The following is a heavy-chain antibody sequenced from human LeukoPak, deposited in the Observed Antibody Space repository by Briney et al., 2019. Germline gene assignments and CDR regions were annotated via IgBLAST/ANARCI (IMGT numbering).Heavy chain of an antibody. CDR1: GFTFSSYG. V-gene: IGHV3-23*01. D-gene: IGHD3-22*01. CDR2: ISGSGGST. J-gene: IGHJ4*02. Sequence: GGTLRLSCAASGFTFSSYGMSWVRQAPGKGLEWVSAISGSGGSTYYADSVKGRFTISRDNSKNTLYLQMNSLRAEDTAVYYCAKDMFATGVVIFTVDYWGQGTLVTVSS. CDR3: AKDMFATGVVIFTVDY.